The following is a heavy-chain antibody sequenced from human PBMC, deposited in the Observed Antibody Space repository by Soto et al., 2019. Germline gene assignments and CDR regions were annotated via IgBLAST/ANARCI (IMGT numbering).Heavy chain of an antibody. CDR1: GFTFSNYA. V-gene: IGHV3-23*01. Sequence: EVQLLESGGGLVRPGGSLRLSCAASGFTFSNYAMSWVRQAPGEGLEWVSAISGSGATTFHPDSVKGRFTISRDNSKSTLNLQMNSLRAEDTAVYYCAKAPAPHCSGGTCPWGVDYWGQGTLVTVSS. J-gene: IGHJ4*02. CDR3: AKAPAPHCSGGTCPWGVDY. CDR2: ISGSGATT. D-gene: IGHD2-15*01.